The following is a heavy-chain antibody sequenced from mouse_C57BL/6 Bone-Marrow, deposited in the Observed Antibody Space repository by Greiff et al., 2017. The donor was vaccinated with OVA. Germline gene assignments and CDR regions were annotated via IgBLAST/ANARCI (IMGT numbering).Heavy chain of an antibody. D-gene: IGHD2-2*01. CDR1: GYTFTSYW. CDR2: IDPSDSYT. Sequence: QVQLQQPGPELVMPGASVKLSCKASGYTFTSYWMHWVKQRPGQGLEWIGEIDPSDSYTNYNQKFKGKSTLTVDKSSSTAYMQLSSLTSEDAAVYYCAREGLEGYNGYWGQGTTLTVSS. V-gene: IGHV1-69*01. J-gene: IGHJ2*01. CDR3: AREGLEGYNGY.